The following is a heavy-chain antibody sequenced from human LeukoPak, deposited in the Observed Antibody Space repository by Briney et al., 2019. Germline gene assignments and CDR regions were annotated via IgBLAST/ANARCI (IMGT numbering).Heavy chain of an antibody. D-gene: IGHD3-10*01. V-gene: IGHV3-23*01. J-gene: IGHJ4*02. Sequence: PGGSLTLSCTPSGFPRSGYAMSWLRPPPRKGLEWVSGISGSGGNTYYADSVKRRFTISRDNSKNTLYLQMSGLRAEDTAIYYCAKDFREAMLLFNYWGQGTLVSVSS. CDR2: ISGSGGNT. CDR1: GFPRSGYA. CDR3: AKDFREAMLLFNY.